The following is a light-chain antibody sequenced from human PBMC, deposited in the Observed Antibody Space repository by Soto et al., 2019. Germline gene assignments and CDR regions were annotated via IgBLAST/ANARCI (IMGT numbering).Light chain of an antibody. Sequence: QSALTQPASVSGSPGQSITISCTGTSSDVGGYNSVSWYQHHPGKAPKLILYDVGERLSGVSYRFSGYKSGNTASLTSSGVQLVVGADYLCIVNTSSMTTVFGSWTMLTVL. J-gene: IGLJ1*01. CDR2: DVG. CDR1: SSDVGGYNS. V-gene: IGLV2-14*03. CDR3: IVNTSSMTTV.